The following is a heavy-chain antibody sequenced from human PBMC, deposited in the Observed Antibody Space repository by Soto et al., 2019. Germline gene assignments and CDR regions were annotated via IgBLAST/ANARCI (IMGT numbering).Heavy chain of an antibody. V-gene: IGHV1-69*02. J-gene: IGHJ6*03. CDR3: ARSKVRGDDGYSYMDV. Sequence: QVQLVQSGAEVKKPGSSVKVSCRASGGIFTNYTISWVRQAPGQGLEWMGRVIPFLDLSTYAPKFQDRVTITADKSTNTAYMELSSLRSEDTAVYYCARSKVRGDDGYSYMDVWGKGTAVTVSS. CDR1: GGIFTNYT. CDR2: VIPFLDLS. D-gene: IGHD3-10*01.